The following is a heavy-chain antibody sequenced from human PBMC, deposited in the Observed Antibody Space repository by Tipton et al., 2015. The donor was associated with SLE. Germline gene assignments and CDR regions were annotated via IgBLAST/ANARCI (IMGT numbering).Heavy chain of an antibody. CDR2: INHSGGT. CDR3: ARDWCSSTSCYGYYYMDV. J-gene: IGHJ6*03. V-gene: IGHV4-34*01. CDR1: GGSFSGYY. Sequence: TLSLTCAVYGGSFSGYYWSWIRQPPGKGLEWIGEINHSGGTDYNPSLKSRVTMSVDTSKNQFSLKLSSVTAADTAVYYCARDWCSSTSCYGYYYMDVWGKGTTVTVSS. D-gene: IGHD2-2*01.